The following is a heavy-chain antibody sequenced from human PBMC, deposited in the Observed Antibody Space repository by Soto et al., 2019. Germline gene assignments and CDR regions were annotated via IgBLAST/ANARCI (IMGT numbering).Heavy chain of an antibody. V-gene: IGHV3-23*01. Sequence: KELEWVSAFSGSGGSTYYAHSVTGRFTISKDNSKNTLYLQMNSLRAEDTAVYYCAKWEVFFFQAEDGIRDHCTVSAFLLNRSSDL. D-gene: IGHD1-26*01. CDR2: FSGSGGST. CDR3: AKWEVFFFQAEDGIRDHCTVSAFLLNRSSDL. J-gene: IGHJ2*01.